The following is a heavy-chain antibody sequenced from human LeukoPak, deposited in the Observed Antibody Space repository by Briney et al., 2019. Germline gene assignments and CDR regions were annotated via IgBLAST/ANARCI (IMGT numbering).Heavy chain of an antibody. V-gene: IGHV4-30-4*08. D-gene: IGHD6-13*01. J-gene: IGHJ4*02. CDR3: ARDRAAAVTFDY. CDR2: IYYSGST. Sequence: PSETLSLTCTVSGGCISSGGYYWSWLRQPPGKGLEWIGYIYYSGSTYYNPFLKSRVTISVDTSKNQFSLKLSSVTAADTAVYYCARDRAAAVTFDYWGQGTLVTVSS. CDR1: GGCISSGGYY.